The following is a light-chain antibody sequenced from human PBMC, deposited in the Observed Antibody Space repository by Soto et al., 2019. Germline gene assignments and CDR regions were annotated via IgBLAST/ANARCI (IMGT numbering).Light chain of an antibody. CDR3: QQYGRSPLMYT. Sequence: IVLTQSPGTLSLSPGERATISCRASQSVTSNFLAWYEQKPGQAPRLLIYGASTRAAGVPDRFSGSGSGTDFTLTITRLEPEDFAVYYCQQYGRSPLMYTFGQGTKLGVK. CDR1: QSVTSNF. J-gene: IGKJ2*01. V-gene: IGKV3-20*01. CDR2: GAS.